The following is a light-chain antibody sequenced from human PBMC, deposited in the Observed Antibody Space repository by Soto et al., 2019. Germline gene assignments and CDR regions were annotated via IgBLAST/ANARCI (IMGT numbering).Light chain of an antibody. CDR1: QSVSSSY. CDR3: QQYNNWLGT. Sequence: EIVLTQSPGTLSLSPGERATLSCRASQSVSSSYLAWYQQKPGQAPRLLIYGASTRATAIPGRFSGSGSGTEFTLTISSLQSEDFAVYYCQQYNNWLGTFGQGTKVDI. CDR2: GAS. V-gene: IGKV3-15*01. J-gene: IGKJ1*01.